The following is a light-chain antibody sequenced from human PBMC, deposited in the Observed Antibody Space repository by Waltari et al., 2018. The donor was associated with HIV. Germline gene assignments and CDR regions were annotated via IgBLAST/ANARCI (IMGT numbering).Light chain of an antibody. CDR3: VGWDASLSAYV. CDR2: KNY. V-gene: IGLV1-47*01. Sequence: QSVLTQPPSASGTPGPRVTIPCSGSSSNLGNDNVYWYQQLPGTAPKLLIYKNYQRPSGVPDRFAGSKSGTSASLATSGLRSEDEADYYCVGWDASLSAYVFGTGTKVTIL. CDR1: SSNLGNDN. J-gene: IGLJ1*01.